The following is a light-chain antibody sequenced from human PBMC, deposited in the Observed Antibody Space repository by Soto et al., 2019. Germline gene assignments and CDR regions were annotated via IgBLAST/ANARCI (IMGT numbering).Light chain of an antibody. CDR3: QQYNSYRT. Sequence: IQMTQSPSTLSASVGDRVTVTCRASQSINNWLAWYQQIPGKAPKLLIYGASTLESEVPSRFSGSGSGTEFTLTITSLQPDDFPTYYCQQYNSYRTFGQGTKVEIK. V-gene: IGKV1-5*01. J-gene: IGKJ1*01. CDR1: QSINNW. CDR2: GAS.